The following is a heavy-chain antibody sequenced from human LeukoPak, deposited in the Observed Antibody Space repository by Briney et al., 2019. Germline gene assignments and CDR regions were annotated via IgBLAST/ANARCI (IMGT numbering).Heavy chain of an antibody. J-gene: IGHJ4*02. D-gene: IGHD2-2*01. V-gene: IGHV4-61*02. Sequence: PSQTLSLTCAVSGGSISSGGYFWSWIRQPAGKGLEWIGRIYTSGSTNYNPSLKSRVTMSVDTSKNQFSLKLSSVTAADTAVYYCARDFCSSTSCSYYFDYWGQGTLVTVSS. CDR3: ARDFCSSTSCSYYFDY. CDR1: GGSISSGGYF. CDR2: IYTSGST.